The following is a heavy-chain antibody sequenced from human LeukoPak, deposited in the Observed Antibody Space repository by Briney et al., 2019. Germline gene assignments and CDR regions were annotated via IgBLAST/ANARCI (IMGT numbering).Heavy chain of an antibody. Sequence: GGSLRFSCVASGFSLTSYAMHWVRQAPGKGLEWVTILSSDGITQNYADSVRGRFTISGDDSKKTLYLQMNSLRREDTAIYYCARGAPRVVAFDHWGQGALVTVSS. CDR3: ARGAPRVVAFDH. J-gene: IGHJ4*02. CDR1: GFSLTSYA. CDR2: LSSDGITQ. V-gene: IGHV3-30*04. D-gene: IGHD3-22*01.